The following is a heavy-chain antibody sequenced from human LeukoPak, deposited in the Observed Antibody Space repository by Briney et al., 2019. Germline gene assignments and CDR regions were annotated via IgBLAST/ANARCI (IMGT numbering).Heavy chain of an antibody. CDR1: GYTFSGFY. J-gene: IGHJ4*02. CDR2: INPHTGGT. CDR3: ARAPNLIAVAGWVRVDDY. V-gene: IGHV1-2*06. Sequence: GASVKVSCKASGYTFSGFYMHWVRQAPGQGLEWMGRINPHTGGTNYAQKFQGRVTMTRNTPISTAYMELSSLRSEDTAVYYCARAPNLIAVAGWVRVDDYWGQGTLVTVSS. D-gene: IGHD6-19*01.